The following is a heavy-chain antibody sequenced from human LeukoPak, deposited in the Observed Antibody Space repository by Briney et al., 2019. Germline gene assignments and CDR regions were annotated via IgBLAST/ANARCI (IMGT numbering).Heavy chain of an antibody. CDR2: IWYDGSNK. CDR1: GFTFSPFG. V-gene: IGHV3-33*08. D-gene: IGHD3-10*01. CDR3: ARDQRSVRGVIDY. Sequence: GGSLRLSCAASGFTFSPFGMHWVSQAPGKGLEGVAVIWYDGSNKYYADSVKGRFTISRDNPKSTLYLQMNSLRAEDTAVYYCARDQRSVRGVIDYWGQGTLVTVSS. J-gene: IGHJ4*02.